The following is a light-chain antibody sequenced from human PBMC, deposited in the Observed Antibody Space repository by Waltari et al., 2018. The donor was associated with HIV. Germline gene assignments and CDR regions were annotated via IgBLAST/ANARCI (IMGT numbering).Light chain of an antibody. Sequence: QSALTPPASVSGSPGQSITIPCTGTSSDLGGHISVSWYQQPPGKAPKLMLYEVSNRPSGVSNRFSGSKSGNTASLTISGLQAEDEADYYCSSYTSSSTRVFGGGTKLTVL. V-gene: IGLV2-14*01. CDR2: EVS. J-gene: IGLJ3*02. CDR3: SSYTSSSTRV. CDR1: SSDLGGHIS.